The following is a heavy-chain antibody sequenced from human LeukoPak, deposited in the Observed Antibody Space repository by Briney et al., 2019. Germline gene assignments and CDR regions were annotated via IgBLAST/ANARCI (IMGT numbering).Heavy chain of an antibody. CDR2: IKQDGSEK. CDR1: GFTFSSYW. V-gene: IGHV3-7*01. D-gene: IGHD5-18*01. Sequence: PGGSLRLSCAASGFTFSSYWMTWIRQAPGKGLEWVANIKQDGSEKYYVDSVKGRFTISRDNAKNSLHLQMNSLRAEDTAVYYCARDTGGGYSCYDCWGQGTLVTVSS. J-gene: IGHJ4*02. CDR3: ARDTGGGYSCYDC.